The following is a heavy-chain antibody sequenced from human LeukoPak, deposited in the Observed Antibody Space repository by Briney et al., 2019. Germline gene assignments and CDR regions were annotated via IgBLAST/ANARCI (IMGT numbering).Heavy chain of an antibody. J-gene: IGHJ3*02. CDR2: INTDGSST. Sequence: GGSLRLSCVASGFSFSSDWMHWVRQAPGKGLVWVSRINTDGSSTNYADSVKGRFTISRDNSKNTLYVQMNSLRAEDTAVYYCAKQTSWYYYGSGSRSPDAFDIWGQGTMVTVSS. CDR1: GFSFSSDW. V-gene: IGHV3-74*01. CDR3: AKQTSWYYYGSGSRSPDAFDI. D-gene: IGHD3-10*01.